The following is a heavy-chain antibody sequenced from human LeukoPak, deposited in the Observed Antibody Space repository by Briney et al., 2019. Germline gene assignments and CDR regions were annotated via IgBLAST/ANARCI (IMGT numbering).Heavy chain of an antibody. J-gene: IGHJ1*01. CDR1: GFTFDDYA. Sequence: GGSLRLSCAVSGFTFDDYAMYWVRQAPGKGLEWVSLISGDTGSTYYADSEKGRFTITRDDSKNSLYLQMNSLRTEDTALYYCAKGQGDYYENSSQYFHHWGQGTLVCVSS. CDR2: ISGDTGST. CDR3: AKGQGDYYENSSQYFHH. V-gene: IGHV3-43*02. D-gene: IGHD3-22*01.